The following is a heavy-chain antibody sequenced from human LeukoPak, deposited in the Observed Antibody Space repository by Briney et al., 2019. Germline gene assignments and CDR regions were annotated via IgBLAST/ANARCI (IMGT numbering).Heavy chain of an antibody. J-gene: IGHJ4*02. CDR1: GFTFSSYA. CDR2: ISGSGGST. CDR3: ARSAYYYYDSSGFPDY. D-gene: IGHD3-22*01. V-gene: IGHV3-23*01. Sequence: PGGSLRLSCAASGFTFSSYATSWVRQAPGKGLEWVSAISGSGGSTYYADSVKGRFTISRDPAKNSLYLQMNSLRAEDTAVYYCARSAYYYYDSSGFPDYWGQGTLVTVSS.